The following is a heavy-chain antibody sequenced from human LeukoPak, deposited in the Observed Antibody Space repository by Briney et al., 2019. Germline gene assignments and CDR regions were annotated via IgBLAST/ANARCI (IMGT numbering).Heavy chain of an antibody. CDR3: ARDGWDNWFDP. Sequence: PSETLSLTCTVSGGSISSGGYSWSWIRQHPGKGLEWIGYIYYSGSTYYNPSLKSRVTISVDTSKNQFSLKLSSVTAADTAVYYCARDGWDNWFDPWGQGTLVTVSS. J-gene: IGHJ5*02. CDR1: GGSISSGGYS. CDR2: IYYSGST. D-gene: IGHD6-19*01. V-gene: IGHV4-31*03.